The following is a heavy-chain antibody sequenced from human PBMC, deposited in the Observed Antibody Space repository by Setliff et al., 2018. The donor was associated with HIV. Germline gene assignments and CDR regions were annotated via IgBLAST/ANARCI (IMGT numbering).Heavy chain of an antibody. CDR1: GGTFSSYV. CDR2: IIPMYGVT. D-gene: IGHD3-10*01. V-gene: IGHV1-69*05. CDR3: ARGSEDNVWFDP. Sequence: GASVKVSCKASGGTFSSYVISWVRQAPGQGPEWMGGIIPMYGVTNYAQKFQGRVTITTDESTSTAYMELRSLRSDDTAIYYCARGSEDNVWFDPWGQGTLVTVSS. J-gene: IGHJ5*02.